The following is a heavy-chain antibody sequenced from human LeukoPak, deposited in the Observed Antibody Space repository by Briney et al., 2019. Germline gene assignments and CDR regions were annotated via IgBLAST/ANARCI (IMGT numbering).Heavy chain of an antibody. J-gene: IGHJ5*02. CDR1: GGTFSSYA. CDR2: IIPIFGTA. Sequence: SVKVSCKASGGTFSSYAISWVRQAPGQGLEWMGGIIPIFGTANYAQKFQGRVTITADESTSTAYMELSSLRSEDTAVYYCAREIVVVVAATPRTSNWFDPWGQGTLVTVSS. CDR3: AREIVVVVAATPRTSNWFDP. D-gene: IGHD2-15*01. V-gene: IGHV1-69*13.